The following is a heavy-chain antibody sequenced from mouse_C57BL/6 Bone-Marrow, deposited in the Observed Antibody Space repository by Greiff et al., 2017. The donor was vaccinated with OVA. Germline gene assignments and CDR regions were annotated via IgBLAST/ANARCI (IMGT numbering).Heavy chain of an antibody. D-gene: IGHD1-1*01. J-gene: IGHJ3*01. Sequence: VQLQQSGPELVKPGASVKIPCKASGYTFTDYNMDWVKQSHGKSLEWIGDINPNNGGTIYNQKFKGKATLTVDKSSSTAYMELRSLTSEDTAVYYCARWDYYGSSYWFAYWGQGTLVTVSA. CDR1: GYTFTDYN. CDR3: ARWDYYGSSYWFAY. CDR2: INPNNGGT. V-gene: IGHV1-18*01.